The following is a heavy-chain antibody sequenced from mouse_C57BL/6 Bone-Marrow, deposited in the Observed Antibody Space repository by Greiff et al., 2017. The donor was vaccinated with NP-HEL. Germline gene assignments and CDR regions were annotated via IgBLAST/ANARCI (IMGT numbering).Heavy chain of an antibody. Sequence: EVQLQQSGAELVRPGASVKLSCTASGFNIKDDYMHWVKQRPEQGLEWIGWIDPENGDTEYASKFQGKATITADTSSNTAYLQLSSLTSEDTAVYYCTSTMVTPWYFDVWGTGTTVTVSS. V-gene: IGHV14-4*01. CDR3: TSTMVTPWYFDV. J-gene: IGHJ1*03. CDR1: GFNIKDDY. D-gene: IGHD2-1*01. CDR2: IDPENGDT.